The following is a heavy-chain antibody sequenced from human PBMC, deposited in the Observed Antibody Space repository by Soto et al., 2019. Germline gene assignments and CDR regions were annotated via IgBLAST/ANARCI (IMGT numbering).Heavy chain of an antibody. V-gene: IGHV4-59*01. CDR3: ARAGGIYYDSSGYLDY. CDR2: IYYTGTT. Sequence: QVQLQESGPGLVKPSETLSLTCTVSGGSITSYYWSWIRQPPGKGLDWIGYIYYTGTTKYNPSLQSRVTISVDTSKNQFSLKLSSVTAADTALYYCARAGGIYYDSSGYLDYWGQGTLVTVSS. J-gene: IGHJ4*02. D-gene: IGHD3-22*01. CDR1: GGSITSYY.